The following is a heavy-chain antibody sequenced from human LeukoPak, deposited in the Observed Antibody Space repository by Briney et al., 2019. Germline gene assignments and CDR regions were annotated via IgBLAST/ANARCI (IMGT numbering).Heavy chain of an antibody. CDR1: GFTFSSYG. CDR2: IWYDGSNK. Sequence: GGSLRLSCAASGFTFSSYGMHWVRQAPGKGLEWVAVIWYDGSNKYYADSVKGRFTIPRDNSKNTLYLQMNSLRAEDTAVYYCVRAAAGNSNWFDPWGQGTLVTVSS. D-gene: IGHD6-13*01. CDR3: VRAAAGNSNWFDP. J-gene: IGHJ5*02. V-gene: IGHV3-33*01.